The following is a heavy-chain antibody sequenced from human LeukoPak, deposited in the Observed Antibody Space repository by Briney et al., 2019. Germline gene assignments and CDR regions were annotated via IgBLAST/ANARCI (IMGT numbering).Heavy chain of an antibody. D-gene: IGHD2-2*01. CDR3: AKDPAIVVVPAYYYMDV. CDR1: GFTFSSYA. J-gene: IGHJ6*03. CDR2: ISASGGST. Sequence: GGSLRLSCAASGFTFSSYAMSWVRQAPGKGLEWVSTISASGGSTGYADSVKGRFTISRDNSKNTLYLQMNSLRAEDTAVYYCAKDPAIVVVPAYYYMDVWGKGTTVTVSS. V-gene: IGHV3-23*01.